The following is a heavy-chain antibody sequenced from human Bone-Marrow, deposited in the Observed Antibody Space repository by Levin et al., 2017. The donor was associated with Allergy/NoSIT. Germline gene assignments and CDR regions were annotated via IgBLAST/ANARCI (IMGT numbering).Heavy chain of an antibody. Sequence: SETLSLTCTVSGGSISGGGYYWSWIRQHPGKGLEWIGYIYYSGNTYYNSSLKSRVIISVVTSKNQLSLKLTSVTVADTAVYYCARFNGYDFDYWGQGTLVTVSS. CDR1: GGSISGGGYY. CDR2: IYYSGNT. J-gene: IGHJ4*02. V-gene: IGHV4-31*03. CDR3: ARFNGYDFDY. D-gene: IGHD5-12*01.